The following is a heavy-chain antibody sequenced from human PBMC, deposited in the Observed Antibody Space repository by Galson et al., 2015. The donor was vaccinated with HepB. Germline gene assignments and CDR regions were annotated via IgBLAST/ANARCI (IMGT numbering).Heavy chain of an antibody. CDR3: ARERVVTAIPTYYYYGMDV. V-gene: IGHV3-33*01. Sequence: SLRLSCAASGFTFSSYGMHWVRQAPGKGLEWVAVIWYDGSNKYYADSVKGRFTISRDNSKNTLYLQMNSLRAEDTAVYYCARERVVTAIPTYYYYGMDVWGQGTTVTVSS. CDR1: GFTFSSYG. CDR2: IWYDGSNK. J-gene: IGHJ6*02. D-gene: IGHD2-21*02.